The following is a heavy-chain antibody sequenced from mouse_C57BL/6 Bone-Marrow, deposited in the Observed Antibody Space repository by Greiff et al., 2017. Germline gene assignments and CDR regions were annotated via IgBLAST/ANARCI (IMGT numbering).Heavy chain of an antibody. CDR1: GYTFTSYW. D-gene: IGHD2-5*01. CDR2: IHPSDSDT. CDR3: ALYYSNPYAMDY. Sequence: QVQLQQPGAELVKPGASVKVSCKASGYTFTSYWMHWVKQRPGQGLEWIGRIHPSDSDTNYNQKFKGKATLTVDKSSSTAYMQLSSLTSEDSAVYYCALYYSNPYAMDYWGQGTSGTVSS. V-gene: IGHV1-74*01. J-gene: IGHJ4*01.